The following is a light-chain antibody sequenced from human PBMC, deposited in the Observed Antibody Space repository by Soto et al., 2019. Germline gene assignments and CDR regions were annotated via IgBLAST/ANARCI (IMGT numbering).Light chain of an antibody. CDR2: DAS. V-gene: IGKV3-15*01. CDR1: QTVSGD. Sequence: EIVLTQSPATLSVSPGEGVTLFGRAIQTVSGDLAWHHHKPGQAPRLLIYDASARALDTPARFAGSGSGTEFTLTISSLQSEDFAVYFCQQYNNWPITFGQGTRLEIK. CDR3: QQYNNWPIT. J-gene: IGKJ5*01.